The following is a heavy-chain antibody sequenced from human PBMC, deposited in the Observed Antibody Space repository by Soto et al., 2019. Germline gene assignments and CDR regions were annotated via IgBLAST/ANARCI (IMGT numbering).Heavy chain of an antibody. V-gene: IGHV3-9*01. J-gene: IGHJ4*02. Sequence: EVQLVESGGGLVQPGRSLRLSCAASGFTFDDYAMHWVRQAPGKGLEWVSGISWNSGSIGYAHSVKGRFTISRDNAKNALYLQMNSLRAEDTALYYCAKVITGGRFDYWGQGNLVTVSS. CDR3: AKVITGGRFDY. CDR1: GFTFDDYA. D-gene: IGHD2-15*01. CDR2: ISWNSGSI.